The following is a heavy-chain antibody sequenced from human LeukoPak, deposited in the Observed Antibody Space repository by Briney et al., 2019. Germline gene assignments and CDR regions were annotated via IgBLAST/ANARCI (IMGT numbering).Heavy chain of an antibody. Sequence: GASVKVSCKASGYTFTGYYMHWVRQAPGRGLEWMGWINPNSGGTNYAQKFQGRVTMTRDTSISTAYMELSRLRSDDTAVYYCARDRVSEYYYGSGRGIYYFDYWGQGTLVTVSS. CDR3: ARDRVSEYYYGSGRGIYYFDY. D-gene: IGHD3-10*01. CDR1: GYTFTGYY. CDR2: INPNSGGT. J-gene: IGHJ4*02. V-gene: IGHV1-2*02.